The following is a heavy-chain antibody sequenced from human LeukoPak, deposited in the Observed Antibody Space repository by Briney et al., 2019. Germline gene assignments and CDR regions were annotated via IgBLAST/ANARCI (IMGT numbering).Heavy chain of an antibody. CDR2: IYISESP. J-gene: IGHJ4*02. V-gene: IGHV4-61*09. D-gene: IGHD1-26*01. CDR3: AGGMFVGATSIDY. CDR1: GGSISSGGYY. Sequence: SETLSLTCTVSGGSISSGGYYWSWIRQPAGKGLEWIGHIYISESPHYNPSLTSRVTISVDTSKNQFSLKLSSVTAADTAVYYCAGGMFVGATSIDYWGQGTLVTVSS.